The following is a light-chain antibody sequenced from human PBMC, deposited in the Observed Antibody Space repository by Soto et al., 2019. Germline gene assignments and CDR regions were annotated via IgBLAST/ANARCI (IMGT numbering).Light chain of an antibody. CDR2: AAS. Sequence: DIQMTQSPSSLSASVGDRVTITCLSSQSISTYLNWYQQKPGKAPKLLIYAASSLQSGVPSRFSGSGSGTDFTLTITSLQPEDFVTYYCQQSYSTPFTFGPGTKVDIK. V-gene: IGKV1-39*01. J-gene: IGKJ3*01. CDR1: QSISTY. CDR3: QQSYSTPFT.